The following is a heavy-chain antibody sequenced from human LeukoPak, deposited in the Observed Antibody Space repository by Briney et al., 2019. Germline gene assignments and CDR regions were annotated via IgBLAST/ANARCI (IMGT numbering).Heavy chain of an antibody. CDR2: ISSGGSTI. CDR3: AKPTVVKGERYYYHYYMDV. Sequence: PGGSLRLSCAASGFTFSSYEMNWVRQAPGKGLEWVSYISSGGSTIYYADSVKGRFTISRDNSKNTLYLQMNSLRAEDTAIYYCAKPTVVKGERYYYHYYMDVWGKGTTVTISS. J-gene: IGHJ6*03. CDR1: GFTFSSYE. D-gene: IGHD4-23*01. V-gene: IGHV3-48*03.